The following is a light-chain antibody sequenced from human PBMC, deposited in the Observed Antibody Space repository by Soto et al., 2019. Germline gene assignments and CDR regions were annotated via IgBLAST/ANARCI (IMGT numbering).Light chain of an antibody. J-gene: IGLJ1*01. CDR1: SSDVGGYNY. CDR2: DVS. CDR3: SSYTSSSTLD. V-gene: IGLV2-14*01. Sequence: QSVLTQPASVSGSPGQSITISCTGTSSDVGGYNYVSWYQQHPGKAPKLMIYDVSNRPSGVSNRFSGSKSGNTAFLTISGLQAEDEADYYCSSYTSSSTLDFGTGTKVTVL.